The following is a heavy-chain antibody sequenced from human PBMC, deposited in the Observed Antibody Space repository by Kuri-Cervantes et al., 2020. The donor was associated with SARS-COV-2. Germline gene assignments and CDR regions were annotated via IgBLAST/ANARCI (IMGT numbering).Heavy chain of an antibody. D-gene: IGHD7-27*01. CDR2: ISSSSYI. CDR3: ARGLWGIQYYFDY. Sequence: GESLKISCAASGFTVSSNEMSWVRQAPGKGLEWVSSISSSSYIYYADSVKGRFTISRDNAKNSLYLQMNSLRAEDTAVYYCARGLWGIQYYFDYWGQGTLVTVS. V-gene: IGHV3-21*01. CDR1: GFTVSSNE. J-gene: IGHJ4*02.